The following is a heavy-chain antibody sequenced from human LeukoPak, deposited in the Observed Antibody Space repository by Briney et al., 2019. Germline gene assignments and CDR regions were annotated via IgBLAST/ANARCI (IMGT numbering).Heavy chain of an antibody. CDR1: GFTFRDYG. D-gene: IGHD2/OR15-2a*01. Sequence: TGGSLRLSCLTSGFTFRDYGLGWVRQAPGMGLEWVSFTRSKIYGRAPEYAASVRGRFSISSNESESVAYLQMNNLKSEDTGVYYCARGQTVPGAKYYFDFWSPGTLVTVSS. CDR2: TRSKIYGRAP. V-gene: IGHV3-49*04. J-gene: IGHJ4*02. CDR3: ARGQTVPGAKYYFDF.